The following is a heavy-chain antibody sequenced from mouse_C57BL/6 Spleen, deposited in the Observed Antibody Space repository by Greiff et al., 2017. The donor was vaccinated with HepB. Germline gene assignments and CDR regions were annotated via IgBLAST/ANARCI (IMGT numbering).Heavy chain of an antibody. J-gene: IGHJ4*01. Sequence: LQQSGGGLVQPGGSMKLSCVASGFTFSNYWMNWVRQSPEKGLEWVAQIRLKSDNYATHYAESVKGRFTISRDDSKSSVYLQMNNLRAEDTGIYYCTRGYYAMDYWGQGTSVTVSS. CDR1: GFTFSNYW. CDR2: IRLKSDNYAT. V-gene: IGHV6-3*01. CDR3: TRGYYAMDY.